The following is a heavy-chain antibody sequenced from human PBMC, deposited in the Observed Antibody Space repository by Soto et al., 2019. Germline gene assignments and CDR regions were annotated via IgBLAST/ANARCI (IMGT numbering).Heavy chain of an antibody. V-gene: IGHV3-23*01. Sequence: PGGSLRLSCAASGFTFSSYVMSWVRQAPGKGLEWVSAISGSGGSTYYADSVKGRFTISRDNCKNTLYLQMNSLRAEDTAVYYCWYSSSFPGDAFDIWGQGTMVTVSS. CDR2: ISGSGGST. J-gene: IGHJ3*02. D-gene: IGHD6-6*01. CDR3: WYSSSFPGDAFDI. CDR1: GFTFSSYV.